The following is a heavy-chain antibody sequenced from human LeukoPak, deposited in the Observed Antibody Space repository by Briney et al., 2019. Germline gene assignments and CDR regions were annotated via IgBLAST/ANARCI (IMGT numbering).Heavy chain of an antibody. CDR3: ARMTFDSSGYPIGVDY. CDR2: ISAYNGNT. CDR1: GYTFTSYD. J-gene: IGHJ4*02. V-gene: IGHV1-18*01. Sequence: ASVKVSCKASGYTFTSYDISWVRQAPGQGLEWMGWISAYNGNTNYAQKLQGRVTMTTDTSTSTAYMELRSLRSDDTAVYYCARMTFDSSGYPIGVDYWGQGTLVTVSS. D-gene: IGHD3-22*01.